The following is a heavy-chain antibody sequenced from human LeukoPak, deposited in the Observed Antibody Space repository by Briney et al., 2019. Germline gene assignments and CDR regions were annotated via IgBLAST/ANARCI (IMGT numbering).Heavy chain of an antibody. CDR2: IRKKPNSCTT. CDR1: GLTFSDHF. Sequence: GGSLSLSCAASGLTFSDHFLDWVRQAPGKGWKGFGRIRKKPNSCTTEYAASVKGRFTISRDDSKNSLYLQMNSLEAEDTGVYYCARVSAITGATDALDFWGQGATVTVFS. J-gene: IGHJ3*01. CDR3: ARVSAITGATDALDF. V-gene: IGHV3-72*01. D-gene: IGHD1-20*01.